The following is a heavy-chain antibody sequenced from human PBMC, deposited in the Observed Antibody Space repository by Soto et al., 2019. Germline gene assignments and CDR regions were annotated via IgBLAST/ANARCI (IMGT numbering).Heavy chain of an antibody. CDR1: GFTFSNYW. V-gene: IGHV3-74*03. Sequence: EVQLVESGGGLVQPGGSLILSCAASGFTFSNYWMVWVRQAPRKGLVWVSRIIGDGRYTTYADSVKGRFTISRDNAKNTVYLQMNSLRVEDTAVYYCVRGILGSGTANDHWGQGTVVTVSS. CDR2: IIGDGRYT. D-gene: IGHD3-10*01. J-gene: IGHJ4*02. CDR3: VRGILGSGTANDH.